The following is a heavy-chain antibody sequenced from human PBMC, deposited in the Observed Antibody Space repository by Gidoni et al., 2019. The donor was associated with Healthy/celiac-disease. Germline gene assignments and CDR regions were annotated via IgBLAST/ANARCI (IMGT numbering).Heavy chain of an antibody. Sequence: EVQLVESGGGLVQPGGSLRLSCAASGFTFSSYSMNWVRQAPGKGLEWVSYISSSSSTIYYADSVKGRFTISRDNAKNSLYLQMNSLRAEDTAVYYCASGYSYALPGDWGQGTLVTVSS. J-gene: IGHJ4*02. CDR1: GFTFSSYS. V-gene: IGHV3-48*01. CDR2: ISSSSSTI. CDR3: ASGYSYALPGD. D-gene: IGHD5-18*01.